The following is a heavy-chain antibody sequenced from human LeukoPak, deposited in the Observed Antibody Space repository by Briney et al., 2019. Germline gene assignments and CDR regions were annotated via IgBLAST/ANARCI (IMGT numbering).Heavy chain of an antibody. CDR2: IWYDGSNK. J-gene: IGHJ4*02. CDR3: ARSPSYYYDSSGYYSY. V-gene: IGHV3-33*01. D-gene: IGHD3-22*01. CDR1: GFTFSSYG. Sequence: GGSLRLSCAASGFTFSSYGMHWVRQAPGKGLEWVAVIWYDGSNKYYADSLKGRFTISRDNSKNPLYLQMNSLRAEDTAVYYCARSPSYYYDSSGYYSYWGQGTLVTVSS.